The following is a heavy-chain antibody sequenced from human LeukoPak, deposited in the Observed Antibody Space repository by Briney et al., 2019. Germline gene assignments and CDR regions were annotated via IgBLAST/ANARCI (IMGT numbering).Heavy chain of an antibody. V-gene: IGHV1-69*15. CDR1: GGTFSSYV. CDR3: ARGRAMDYNYDMDV. CDR2: IIPMFNTP. J-gene: IGHJ6*02. D-gene: IGHD3/OR15-3a*01. Sequence: SVKVSCKASGGTFSSYVINWVRQAPGQGLEWMGRIIPMFNTPYYAQKFQGRVTITADESTSTAYMELSSLRSEDTAVYFCARGRAMDYNYDMDVWGQGTTVTVSS.